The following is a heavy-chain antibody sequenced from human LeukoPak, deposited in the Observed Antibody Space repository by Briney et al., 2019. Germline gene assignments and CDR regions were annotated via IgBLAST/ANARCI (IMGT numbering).Heavy chain of an antibody. CDR3: ARGCSGGSCYPYYYYGMDV. Sequence: PSETLSLTCTVSGGSISSYYWSWIRQPAGKGLEWIGRIYTSGSTNYNPSLKSRVTMSVDTSKNQFSLKLSSVTAADTAVYYCARGCSGGSCYPYYYYGMDVWGQGTTVTVSS. CDR2: IYTSGST. J-gene: IGHJ6*02. D-gene: IGHD2-15*01. V-gene: IGHV4-4*07. CDR1: GGSISSYY.